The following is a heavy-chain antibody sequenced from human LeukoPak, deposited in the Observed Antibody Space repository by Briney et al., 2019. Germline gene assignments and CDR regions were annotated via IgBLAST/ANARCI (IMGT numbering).Heavy chain of an antibody. Sequence: PGGSLRLSCAASGFTFDDYAMHWVRQAPGKGLEWVSGISWNSGSIGYADSVKGRFTISRDNSKNTLYLQMNSLRAEDTAVYYCAKARGGIVINALDYWGQGTLVTVSS. D-gene: IGHD2/OR15-2a*01. CDR1: GFTFDDYA. CDR2: ISWNSGSI. J-gene: IGHJ4*02. CDR3: AKARGGIVINALDY. V-gene: IGHV3-9*01.